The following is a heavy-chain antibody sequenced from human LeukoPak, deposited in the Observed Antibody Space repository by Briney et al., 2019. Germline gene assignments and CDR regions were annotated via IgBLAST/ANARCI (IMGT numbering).Heavy chain of an antibody. V-gene: IGHV4-31*03. J-gene: IGHJ4*02. CDR1: GGSISRGGYY. CDR2: IYYSGST. D-gene: IGHD2-15*01. Sequence: SQTRSLTCTVSGGSISRGGYYWSWIRQHPWKGLEWIGYIYYSGSTYYNPSLKSRVIISVDTSKNQFSLKLSSVTAADTAVYYCARANCGGGTCYSDYWGQGTLVTVSS. CDR3: ARANCGGGTCYSDY.